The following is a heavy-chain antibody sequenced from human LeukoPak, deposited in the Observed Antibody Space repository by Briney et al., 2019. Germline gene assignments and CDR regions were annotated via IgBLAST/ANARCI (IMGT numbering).Heavy chain of an antibody. V-gene: IGHV3-48*01. D-gene: IGHD1-26*01. CDR3: ARWVGRFDY. CDR2: ISSSSSTI. J-gene: IGHJ4*02. CDR1: GFTFSSYS. Sequence: TGGSLRLSCAVSGFTFSSYSMKWVRQAPGKGLEWVSYISSSSSTIYYADSVKGRFTISRDNAKNSLYLQMNSLRAEDTAVYYCARWVGRFDYWGQGTLVTVSS.